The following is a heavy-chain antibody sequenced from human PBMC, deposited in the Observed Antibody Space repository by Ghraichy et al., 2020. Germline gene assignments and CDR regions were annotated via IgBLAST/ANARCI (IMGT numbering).Heavy chain of an antibody. Sequence: SETLSLTCTVSGGSISSSSYYWGWIRQPPGKGLEWIGSIYYSGSTYYNPSLKSRVTISVDTSKNQFSLKLSSVTAADTAVYYCARLNPVAGTVGYWGQGTLVTVSS. D-gene: IGHD6-19*01. CDR2: IYYSGST. V-gene: IGHV4-39*01. CDR3: ARLNPVAGTVGY. J-gene: IGHJ4*02. CDR1: GGSISSSSYY.